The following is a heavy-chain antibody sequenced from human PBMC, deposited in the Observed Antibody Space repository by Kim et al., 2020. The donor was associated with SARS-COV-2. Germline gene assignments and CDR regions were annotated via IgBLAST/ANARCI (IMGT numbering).Heavy chain of an antibody. CDR2: INSDGSST. D-gene: IGHD3-10*01. CDR1: GFTFSSYW. CDR3: AKTMVRGVITNWFDP. V-gene: IGHV3-74*01. J-gene: IGHJ5*02. Sequence: GGSLRLSCAASGFTFSSYWMHWVRQAPGKGLVWVSRINSDGSSTSYADSVKGRFTISRDNAKNTLYLQMNSLRAEDTAVYYCAKTMVRGVITNWFDPWGQGTLVTVSS.